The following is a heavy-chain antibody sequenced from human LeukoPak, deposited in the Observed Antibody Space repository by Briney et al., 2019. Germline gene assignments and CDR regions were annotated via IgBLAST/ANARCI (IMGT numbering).Heavy chain of an antibody. Sequence: SETLSLTCTVSGDSISSYYWSWIRQPPGKGLEWIGYIYYSGSTKYNPSLKSRVTISLDTSKSQFSLKLSSVTAADTAVYYCARDPGPYGDYSNWFDPWGQGTLVTVSS. CDR1: GDSISSYY. CDR3: ARDPGPYGDYSNWFDP. V-gene: IGHV4-59*01. J-gene: IGHJ5*02. CDR2: IYYSGST. D-gene: IGHD4-17*01.